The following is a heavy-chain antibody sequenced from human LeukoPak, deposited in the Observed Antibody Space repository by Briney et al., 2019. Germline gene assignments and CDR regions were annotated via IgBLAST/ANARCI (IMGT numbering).Heavy chain of an antibody. CDR1: GGSVRSGIYY. Sequence: SETLSLTCTVSGGSVRSGIYYWSWIRQPPGKGLEWIGYIYYSGSTNYNPSLKSRVTISVDTSKTQFSLKLSSVTAADTAVYYCARRRGYTLDYWGQGTLVTVSS. V-gene: IGHV4-61*01. D-gene: IGHD5-12*01. J-gene: IGHJ4*02. CDR3: ARRRGYTLDY. CDR2: IYYSGST.